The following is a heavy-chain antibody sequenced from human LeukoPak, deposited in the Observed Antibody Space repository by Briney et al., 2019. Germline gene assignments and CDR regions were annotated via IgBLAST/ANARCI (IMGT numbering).Heavy chain of an antibody. D-gene: IGHD2-2*01. CDR1: GYTFTSYG. V-gene: IGHV1-18*01. Sequence: GASVKVSCKASGYTFTSYGISWVRQAPGQGLEWMGWISAYNGNTNYAQKLQGRVTMTTDTSTSTAYMELRSLRSDDTAVYYCARRLSVVVPAADDYWGQGTLVTVSS. J-gene: IGHJ4*02. CDR3: ARRLSVVVPAADDY. CDR2: ISAYNGNT.